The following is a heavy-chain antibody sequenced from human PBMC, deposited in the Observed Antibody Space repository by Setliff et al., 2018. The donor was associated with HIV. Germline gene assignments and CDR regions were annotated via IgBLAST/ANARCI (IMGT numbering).Heavy chain of an antibody. CDR1: GGSISSSVYY. CDR3: ARGGGVRDAFDI. V-gene: IGHV4-31*03. J-gene: IGHJ3*02. Sequence: SETLSLTCTVSGGSISSSVYYWSWIRQHPGKGLEWIGYISYSGSTYYKVSLKSRLTISTDTSENQFSPRSTSVTAADTALYYCARGGGVRDAFDIWGQGTLVTVSS. CDR2: ISYSGST. D-gene: IGHD3-16*01.